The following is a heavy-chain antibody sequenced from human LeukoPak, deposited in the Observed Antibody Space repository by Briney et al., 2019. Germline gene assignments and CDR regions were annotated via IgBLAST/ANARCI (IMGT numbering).Heavy chain of an antibody. CDR1: GGSFSGYY. J-gene: IGHJ5*02. CDR3: ARVLPLMVRSDP. CDR2: INHSGST. D-gene: IGHD3-10*01. V-gene: IGHV4-34*01. Sequence: SETLSLTCAVYGGSFSGYYWSRIRQPPGKGLEWIGEINHSGSTNYNPSLKSRVTISVDTSKNQFSLKLSSVTAADTAVYYCARVLPLMVRSDPWGQGTLVTVSS.